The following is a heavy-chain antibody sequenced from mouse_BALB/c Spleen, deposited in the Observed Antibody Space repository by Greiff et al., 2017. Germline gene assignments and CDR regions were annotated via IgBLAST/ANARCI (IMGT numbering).Heavy chain of an antibody. Sequence: EVQRVESGGGLVQPGGSLRLSCATSGFTFTDYYMSWVRQPPGKALEWLGFIRNKANGYTTEYSASVKGRFTISRDNSQSILYLQMNTLRAEDSATYYCARGGGNYAMDYWGQGTSVTVSS. CDR1: GFTFTDYY. V-gene: IGHV7-3*02. D-gene: IGHD2-14*01. CDR3: ARGGGNYAMDY. CDR2: IRNKANGYTT. J-gene: IGHJ4*01.